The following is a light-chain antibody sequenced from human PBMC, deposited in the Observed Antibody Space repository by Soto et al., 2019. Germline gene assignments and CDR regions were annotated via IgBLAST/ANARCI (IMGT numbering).Light chain of an antibody. V-gene: IGLV2-14*01. J-gene: IGLJ1*01. Sequence: QSALTQPASVSGSPGQSITISCTGTSSDVGGYKYVSWYQQHPGKAPKLMIYDVSNRPSGVSNRFSGSKSGNTASLTISGLQAEDEADYYCSAYRSSSTLYIFGSGTRSPS. CDR3: SAYRSSSTLYI. CDR1: SSDVGGYKY. CDR2: DVS.